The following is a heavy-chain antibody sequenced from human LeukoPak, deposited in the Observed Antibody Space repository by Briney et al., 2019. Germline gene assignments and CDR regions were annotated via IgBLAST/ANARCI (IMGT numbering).Heavy chain of an antibody. D-gene: IGHD3-22*01. V-gene: IGHV4-34*01. CDR2: INHSGST. J-gene: IGHJ4*02. CDR3: ACSGSANYVVVLDY. Sequence: SETLSLTCAVDGGSFSGYYWSWIREPPGKELEWIGEINHSGSTNYNPSLKSRVTISVDTSKNQFSLKLSSVTAADTAVYYCACSGSANYVVVLDYWGQGTLVTVSS. CDR1: GGSFSGYY.